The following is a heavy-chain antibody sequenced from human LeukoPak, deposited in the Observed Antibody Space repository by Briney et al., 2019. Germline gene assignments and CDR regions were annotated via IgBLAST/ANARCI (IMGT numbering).Heavy chain of an antibody. Sequence: GGSLRLSCAASGFTFSNAWMSWVRQAPGKGLEMVGRIKSKTDGGTTDYAAPVKGRFTISRDDSKNTLYLQMNSLKTEDTAVYYCTTDATWIQLWLPYDYWGQGTLVTVSS. CDR3: TTDATWIQLWLPYDY. V-gene: IGHV3-15*01. CDR2: IKSKTDGGTT. D-gene: IGHD5-18*01. J-gene: IGHJ4*02. CDR1: GFTFSNAW.